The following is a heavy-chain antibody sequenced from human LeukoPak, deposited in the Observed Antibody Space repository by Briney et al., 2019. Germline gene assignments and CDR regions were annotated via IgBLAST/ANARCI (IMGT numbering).Heavy chain of an antibody. V-gene: IGHV4-39*01. CDR1: GGSISSSSYF. D-gene: IGHD3-10*01. Sequence: SETLSLTCTVSGGSISSSSYFWGWSRQPPGKGLECIGSIYYSGGTSYNPSLRSRVTISVDTSKNQFSVKLSSVTAADTAIYYCARYYYGSGKQPYWGQGTLVTVSS. J-gene: IGHJ4*02. CDR2: IYYSGGT. CDR3: ARYYYGSGKQPY.